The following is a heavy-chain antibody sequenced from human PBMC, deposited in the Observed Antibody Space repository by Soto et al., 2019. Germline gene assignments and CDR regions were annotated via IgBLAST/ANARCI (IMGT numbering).Heavy chain of an antibody. J-gene: IGHJ6*02. Sequence: QVQLVQSGAEVKKPGASVKVSCKASGYTFTSYDINWVRQATGQGLEWMGWMNPNSGNTGYAQKFQGRVTMTRNTSISTAYRELSRLRSEDTAVYYCARRIAAARTRRPYYYYGMDVWGQGTTVTVSS. D-gene: IGHD6-13*01. CDR2: MNPNSGNT. CDR3: ARRIAAARTRRPYYYYGMDV. CDR1: GYTFTSYD. V-gene: IGHV1-8*01.